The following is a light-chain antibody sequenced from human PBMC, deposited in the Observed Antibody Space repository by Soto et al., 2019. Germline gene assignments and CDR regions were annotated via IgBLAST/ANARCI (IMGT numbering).Light chain of an antibody. CDR2: EVS. V-gene: IGLV2-14*01. J-gene: IGLJ1*01. Sequence: QSALTQPASVSGSPGQSITISCTGTSSDVGGYNYVSWYQQHPGEAPKLLIYEVSDRPSGVSNRFSGSKSGNTASLTISGLQAGDEADYYCCSYTSTSTYVFGTGTKVTVL. CDR1: SSDVGGYNY. CDR3: CSYTSTSTYV.